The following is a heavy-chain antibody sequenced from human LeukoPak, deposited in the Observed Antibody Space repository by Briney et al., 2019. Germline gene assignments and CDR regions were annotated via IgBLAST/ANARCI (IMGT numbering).Heavy chain of an antibody. CDR3: STDGPPVKWFGESLFDS. Sequence: GSLRLSCAASEVTFSSYAISWFRQPPAKGLEWVSGISGSGDNTYHAGSVKGRFTISRDNSKKTLFLQMNSLRAEDTAVYYCSTDGPPVKWFGESLFDSWGQGTLVTVSS. J-gene: IGHJ4*02. D-gene: IGHD3-10*01. V-gene: IGHV3-23*01. CDR2: ISGSGDNT. CDR1: EVTFSSYA.